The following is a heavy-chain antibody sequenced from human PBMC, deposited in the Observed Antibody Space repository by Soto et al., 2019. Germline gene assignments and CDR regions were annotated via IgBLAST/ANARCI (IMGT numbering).Heavy chain of an antibody. Sequence: QVQLVQSGAEVKKPGASVKVSCKASGYTFTGYYMHWVRQAPGQGLEWMGWINPNSGGTNYAQKFQGRVTMTRDTSISTAYMELSRLRSDDTAVYYCARDPSLMTTFTTYDNWFDPWGQGTLVTVSS. J-gene: IGHJ5*02. CDR2: INPNSGGT. V-gene: IGHV1-2*02. CDR1: GYTFTGYY. D-gene: IGHD4-17*01. CDR3: ARDPSLMTTFTTYDNWFDP.